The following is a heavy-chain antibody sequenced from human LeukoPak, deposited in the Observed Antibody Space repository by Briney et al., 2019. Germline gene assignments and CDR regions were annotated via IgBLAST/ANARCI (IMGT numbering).Heavy chain of an antibody. J-gene: IGHJ4*01. CDR3: AKGIYSSGWSYFDY. V-gene: IGHV3-23*01. CDR2: LSGSGITT. D-gene: IGHD6-19*01. Sequence: SGGSLRLSCAASGFTFSNSAMSWVRQAPGKGLEWVSTLSGSGITTYYADSVKGRFTISRDNSKNTLYLQMNSLRAADTAVYYCAKGIYSSGWSYFDYWGHGTLVTVSS. CDR1: GFTFSNSA.